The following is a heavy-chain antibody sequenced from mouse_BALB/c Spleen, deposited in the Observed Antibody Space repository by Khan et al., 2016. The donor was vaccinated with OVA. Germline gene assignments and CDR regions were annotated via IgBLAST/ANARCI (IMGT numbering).Heavy chain of an antibody. V-gene: IGHV2-2*02. D-gene: IGHD2-4*01. CDR1: GFSLTSYG. CDR2: IWSVGST. CDR3: ARNYDDDEGLAY. Sequence: QVQLKESGPGLVQPSQRLSITCTVSGFSLTSYGVHWVRQSPGKGLEWLGVIWSVGSTDYNAAFISRLNISKFNSKSQAFFKMNSLQANDTAMYYSARNYDDDEGLAYWGQGTLVTVSA. J-gene: IGHJ3*01.